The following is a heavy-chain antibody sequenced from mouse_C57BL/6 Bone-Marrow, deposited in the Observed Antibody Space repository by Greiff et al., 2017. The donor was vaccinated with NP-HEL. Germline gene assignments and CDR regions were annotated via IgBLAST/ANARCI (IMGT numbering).Heavy chain of an antibody. D-gene: IGHD3-2*02. CDR1: GFTFSDYG. Sequence: VQLKESGGGLVQPGGSLKLSCAASGFTFSDYGMAWVRQAPRTGPEWVAFISNLAYSIYYADTVTGRFTISRENAKNTLYLEMSSLRSEDTAMYYCARRGLRLHYYAMDYWGQGTSVTVSS. J-gene: IGHJ4*01. V-gene: IGHV5-15*01. CDR3: ARRGLRLHYYAMDY. CDR2: ISNLAYSI.